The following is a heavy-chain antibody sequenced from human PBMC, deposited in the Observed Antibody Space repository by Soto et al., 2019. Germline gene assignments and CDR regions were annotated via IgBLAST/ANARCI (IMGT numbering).Heavy chain of an antibody. D-gene: IGHD3-22*01. CDR2: FDPEDGET. J-gene: IGHJ4*02. CDR1: GYTLTELS. V-gene: IGHV1-24*01. Sequence: GASVKVSCKVSGYTLTELSMHWVRQAPGKGLEWMGGFDPEDGETIYAQKFQGRVTMTEDTSTDTAHMELSSLRSEDTAVYYCAIFDSSGYWSRFDYWGQGTLVTVSS. CDR3: AIFDSSGYWSRFDY.